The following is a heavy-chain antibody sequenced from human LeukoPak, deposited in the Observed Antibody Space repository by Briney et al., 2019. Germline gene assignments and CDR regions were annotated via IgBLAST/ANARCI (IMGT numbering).Heavy chain of an antibody. J-gene: IGHJ6*03. CDR2: ISYDGSNK. CDR1: GFTFSSYA. CDR3: ARDHYYDFWSGYSNYYYYMDV. Sequence: GVSLRLSCAASGFTFSSYAMHWVRQAPGKGLEWVAVISYDGSNKYYADSVKGRFTIPRDNAKNTLYLQMNSLRAEDTAVYYCARDHYYDFWSGYSNYYYYMDVWGKGTTVTVSS. V-gene: IGHV3-30*07. D-gene: IGHD3-3*01.